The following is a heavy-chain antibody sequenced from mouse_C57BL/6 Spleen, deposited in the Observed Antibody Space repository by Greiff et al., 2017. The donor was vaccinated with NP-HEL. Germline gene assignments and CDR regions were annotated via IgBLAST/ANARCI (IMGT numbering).Heavy chain of an antibody. CDR3: ARHYFDY. V-gene: IGHV5-17*01. CDR2: ISSGSSTI. J-gene: IGHJ2*01. Sequence: DVQLQESGGGLVKPGGPLKLSCAASGFTFSDYGMHWVRQAPEKGLEWVAYISSGSSTIYYADTVKGRFTISRDNAKNTLFLQMTSLRSEDTAMYYCARHYFDYWGQGTTLTVSS. CDR1: GFTFSDYG.